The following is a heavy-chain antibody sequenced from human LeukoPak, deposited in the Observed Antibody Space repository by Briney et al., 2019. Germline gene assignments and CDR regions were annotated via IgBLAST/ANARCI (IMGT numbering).Heavy chain of an antibody. J-gene: IGHJ3*02. Sequence: SVKLSCKASGGTFSSFAINWVRQAPGQGLEWMGGIIPIFVTPNYAQKFQGRVTITADESTSTAYMELSSLRSEDTAVYYCVRDTQWLVYNDAFDIWGQGTMVTVSS. V-gene: IGHV1-69*13. CDR3: VRDTQWLVYNDAFDI. CDR1: GGTFSSFA. D-gene: IGHD6-19*01. CDR2: IIPIFVTP.